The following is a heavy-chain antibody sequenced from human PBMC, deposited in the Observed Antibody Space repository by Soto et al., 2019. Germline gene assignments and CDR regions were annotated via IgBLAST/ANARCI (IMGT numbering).Heavy chain of an antibody. D-gene: IGHD3-10*01. CDR3: ASGWFGEFVYQFDY. CDR2: ISPYNGNT. J-gene: IGHJ4*02. Sequence: QVQLVQSGAEVKKPGASVKVSCKPSGYTFTSYGITWVRQAPGQGLEWMGWISPYNGNTNYAQKFQGRVTMTTDTSTSKAYVELRSLGSDDPAVYYCASGWFGEFVYQFDYWGQGTLVTVSS. CDR1: GYTFTSYG. V-gene: IGHV1-18*01.